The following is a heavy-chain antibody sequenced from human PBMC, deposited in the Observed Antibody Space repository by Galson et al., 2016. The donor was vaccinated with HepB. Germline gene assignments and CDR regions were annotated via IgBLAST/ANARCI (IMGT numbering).Heavy chain of an antibody. J-gene: IGHJ4*02. CDR1: GFSFSNYA. D-gene: IGHD6-19*01. V-gene: IGHV3-23*01. CDR3: AKDGDSSGWYDFDY. CDR2: ISNSGDIT. Sequence: SLRLSCAASGFSFSNYAMNWVRQAPGKGLEWVSAISNSGDITYYADSVKGRFTISRDNSKNTLYVQMNSLRAEDTAVYYCAKDGDSSGWYDFDYRGQGTLVTVSS.